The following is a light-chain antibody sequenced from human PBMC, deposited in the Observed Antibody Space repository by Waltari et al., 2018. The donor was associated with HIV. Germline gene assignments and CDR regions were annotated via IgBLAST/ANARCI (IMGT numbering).Light chain of an antibody. CDR1: SSDVGGYNY. CDR3: ESYTSTSVWV. V-gene: IGLV2-14*03. CDR2: DVS. Sequence: QSALTQPASVSGSPGPSITIPCTGSSSDVGGYNYVSWYQQNPGKAPRLMIYDVSTRPSGVSDRFSGSKSGDTASLTISGLQAEDEADYYCESYTSTSVWVFGGGTRLTVL. J-gene: IGLJ3*02.